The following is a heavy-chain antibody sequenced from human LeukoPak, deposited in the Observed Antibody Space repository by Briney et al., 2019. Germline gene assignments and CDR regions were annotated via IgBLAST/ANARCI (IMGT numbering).Heavy chain of an antibody. CDR1: GFTFSTYW. Sequence: GGSLRLSCAASGFTFSTYWMSWVRQAPGKGLEWVANIKQDGSEKYYVDSVKGRFTISRDNAKTPVYLQMNSLRAEDTAVYYCARSGFWSGSHWFDPWGQGTLVTVSS. J-gene: IGHJ5*02. D-gene: IGHD3-3*01. CDR2: IKQDGSEK. V-gene: IGHV3-7*01. CDR3: ARSGFWSGSHWFDP.